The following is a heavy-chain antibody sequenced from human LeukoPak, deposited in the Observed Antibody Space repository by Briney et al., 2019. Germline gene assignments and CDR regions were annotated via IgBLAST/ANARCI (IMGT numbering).Heavy chain of an antibody. D-gene: IGHD3-3*01. CDR2: IYYSGST. J-gene: IGHJ4*02. V-gene: IGHV4-59*01. Sequence: SETLSLTCTVSGGSMSSYYWSWILQPPGKGLGWIGYIYYSGSTNYNPSLKSRVTISVDTSKNQFSLKLSSVTAADTAVYYCARESPRVYYFDYWGQGTLVTVPS. CDR1: GGSMSSYY. CDR3: ARESPRVYYFDY.